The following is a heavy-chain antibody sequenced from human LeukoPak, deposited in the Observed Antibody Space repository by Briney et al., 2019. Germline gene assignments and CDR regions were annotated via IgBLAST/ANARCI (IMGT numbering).Heavy chain of an antibody. CDR3: ARDSCSSTSCRKKFDN. V-gene: IGHV4-39*07. CDR2: IYFSGST. D-gene: IGHD2-2*01. Sequence: SETLSLTCTVSGDSISSANYYWGWVRQPPGKGLEWIGSIYFSGSTYYNPSLKSRVTISVEASKVQFSLKLSSVTAADTAVYYCARDSCSSTSCRKKFDNWGQGTLVTVSS. CDR1: GDSISSANYY. J-gene: IGHJ4*02.